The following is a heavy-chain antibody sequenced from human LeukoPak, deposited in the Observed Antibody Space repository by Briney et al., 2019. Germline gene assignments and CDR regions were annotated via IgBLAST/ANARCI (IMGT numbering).Heavy chain of an antibody. CDR2: IYTSGST. D-gene: IGHD7-27*01. CDR1: GASVSSGGYY. CDR3: ARHLGPNYYYYGMDV. V-gene: IGHV4-61*02. J-gene: IGHJ6*02. Sequence: PSQTLSLTCTVSGASVSSGGYYWSWIRQPAGKGLEWIGRIYTSGSTNYNPSLKSRVTISVDTSKNQFSLKLSSVTAADTAVYYCARHLGPNYYYYGMDVWGQGTTVTVSS.